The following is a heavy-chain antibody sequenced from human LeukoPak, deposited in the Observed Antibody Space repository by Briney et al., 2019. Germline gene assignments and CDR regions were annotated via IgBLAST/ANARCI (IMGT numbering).Heavy chain of an antibody. V-gene: IGHV1-24*01. CDR3: ATDISVQQPNAFDI. J-gene: IGHJ3*02. D-gene: IGHD6-13*01. Sequence: ASVKVSCKVSGYTLTELSMHWVRQAPGKGLEWMGGFDPEDGETIYAQKFQGRVTMTEDTSTDTAYMELSSLRSEDTAVYYCATDISVQQPNAFDIWGQGTMVTVSS. CDR2: FDPEDGET. CDR1: GYTLTELS.